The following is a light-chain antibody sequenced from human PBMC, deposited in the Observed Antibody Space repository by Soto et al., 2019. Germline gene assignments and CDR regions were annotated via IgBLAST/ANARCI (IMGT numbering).Light chain of an antibody. J-gene: IGLJ2*01. CDR1: SSNIGAGYD. CDR2: GNT. Sequence: QSVLTQPPSVSGAPGQRVTISCTGSSSNIGAGYDVHWYHQLPGTAPKLLIFGNTNRPSGVPDRFSGSESGTSASLAINGLQADDEANYYCHSYDSTLSASIFGGGTKLTVL. CDR3: HSYDSTLSASI. V-gene: IGLV1-40*01.